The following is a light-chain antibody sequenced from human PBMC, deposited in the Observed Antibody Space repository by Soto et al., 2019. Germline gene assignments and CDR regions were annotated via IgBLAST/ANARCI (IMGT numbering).Light chain of an antibody. J-gene: IGKJ1*01. V-gene: IGKV3D-15*01. Sequence: EIVMTQSPATLSVSPGESATLSCRASQSVSSNLAWYQQKPGQAPRLLIYGASTRADDIPARFSGSGSGTEFTLTISSLQSEDCSVYFCQHYSDWPTFGQGTEVDIK. CDR2: GAS. CDR1: QSVSSN. CDR3: QHYSDWPT.